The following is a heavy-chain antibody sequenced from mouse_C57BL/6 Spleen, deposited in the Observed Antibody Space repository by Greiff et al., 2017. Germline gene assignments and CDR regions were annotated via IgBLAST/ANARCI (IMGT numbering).Heavy chain of an antibody. CDR1: GYTFTSCW. V-gene: IGHV1-61*01. CDR3: ARSEVYLYAMDY. Sequence: QVQLQQPGAELVRPGSSVKLSCKASGYTFTSCWMDWVKQRPGQGLEWIGNIYPSDSETHYNQKFKDKATLTVDKSSSTAYMQLSSRTSEDSAVYYCARSEVYLYAMDYWGQGTSVSVSS. CDR2: IYPSDSET. J-gene: IGHJ4*01. D-gene: IGHD5-5*01.